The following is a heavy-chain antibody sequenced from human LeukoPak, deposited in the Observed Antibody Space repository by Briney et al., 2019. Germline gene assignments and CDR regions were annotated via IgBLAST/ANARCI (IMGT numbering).Heavy chain of an antibody. CDR2: INHSGST. D-gene: IGHD3-16*01. Sequence: PSETLSLTCAVYGGSFSGYYWSWIRQPPGKGLEWIGEINHSGSTNYNPSLKSRVTISVDTSKNQFSLKLSSVTAADTAVYYCARLGRPGGHHTIDYWGQGTLVTVSS. J-gene: IGHJ4*02. CDR1: GGSFSGYY. CDR3: ARLGRPGGHHTIDY. V-gene: IGHV4-34*01.